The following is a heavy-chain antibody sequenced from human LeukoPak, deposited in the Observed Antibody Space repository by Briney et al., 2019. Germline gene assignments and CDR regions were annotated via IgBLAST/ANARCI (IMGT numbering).Heavy chain of an antibody. V-gene: IGHV3-23*01. CDR3: AKDLYYDPGKDAFDI. Sequence: QPSETLSLTCAVYGGSLSGYYWSWVRQAPGKGLEWVSAISGSGGSTYYADSVKGRFTISRDNSKNTLYLQMNSLRAEDTAVYYCAKDLYYDPGKDAFDIWGQGTMVTVSS. D-gene: IGHD3-22*01. J-gene: IGHJ3*02. CDR1: GGSLSGYY. CDR2: ISGSGGST.